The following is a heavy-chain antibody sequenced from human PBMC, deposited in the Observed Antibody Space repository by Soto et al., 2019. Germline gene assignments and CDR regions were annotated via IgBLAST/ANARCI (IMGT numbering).Heavy chain of an antibody. Sequence: ASVKVSCKASGYTFTSYGISWVRQAPGQGLEWMGWIGAYNGNTNYAQKLQGRVTMTTDTSTSTAYMELRSLRSDDTAVYYCARVTDTAMVWNRTFDYWGQGTLVTVSS. D-gene: IGHD5-18*01. J-gene: IGHJ4*02. CDR3: ARVTDTAMVWNRTFDY. CDR2: IGAYNGNT. V-gene: IGHV1-18*01. CDR1: GYTFTSYG.